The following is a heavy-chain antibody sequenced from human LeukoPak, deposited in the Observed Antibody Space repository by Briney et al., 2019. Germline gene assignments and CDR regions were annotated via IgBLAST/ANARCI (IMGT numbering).Heavy chain of an antibody. CDR1: GGTFNSYA. Sequence: ASVKVSCKASGGTFNSYAISWVRQAPGQGLEWMRGIIPIFGTTNYAQKFQGRVTITADKSTSTAYMELSSLRSEDTAVYYCTSPPPYSSGWYASHYYFHYWGQGTLVTVSS. J-gene: IGHJ4*02. CDR2: IIPIFGTT. V-gene: IGHV1-69*06. D-gene: IGHD6-19*01. CDR3: TSPPPYSSGWYASHYYFHY.